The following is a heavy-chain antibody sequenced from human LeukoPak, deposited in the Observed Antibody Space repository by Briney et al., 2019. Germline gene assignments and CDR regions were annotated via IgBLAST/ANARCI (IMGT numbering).Heavy chain of an antibody. D-gene: IGHD3-22*01. CDR3: ARDLSVVVITTPLAY. V-gene: IGHV3-64*01. Sequence: PGGSLRLSCAASGFTFSSYAMHWVRQAPGKGLEYVSAISSNGGSTYYANSMKGRFTISRDNSKNTLYLQMGSLRAEDMAVYYCARDLSVVVITTPLAYWGQGTLSPSPQ. CDR2: ISSNGGST. J-gene: IGHJ4*02. CDR1: GFTFSSYA.